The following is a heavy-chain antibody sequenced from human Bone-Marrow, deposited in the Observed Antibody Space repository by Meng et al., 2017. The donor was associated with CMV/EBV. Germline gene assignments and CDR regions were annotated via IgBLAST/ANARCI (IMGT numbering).Heavy chain of an antibody. Sequence: GESLKISCAASGFTFSNYSMNWVRQAPGKGLEWVGRIKSKTDGGTTDYAAPVKGRFTISRDNSKNTLYLQMNSLRAEDTAVYYCARDRRRWELLFDYWGQGTLVTVSS. V-gene: IGHV3-15*01. CDR1: GFTFSNYS. D-gene: IGHD1-26*01. CDR3: ARDRRRWELLFDY. CDR2: IKSKTDGGTT. J-gene: IGHJ4*02.